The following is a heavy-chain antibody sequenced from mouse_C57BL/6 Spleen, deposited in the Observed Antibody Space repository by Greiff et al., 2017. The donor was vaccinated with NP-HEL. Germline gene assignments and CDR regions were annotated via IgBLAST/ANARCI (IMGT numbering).Heavy chain of an antibody. CDR2: IHPNSGST. D-gene: IGHD2-1*01. CDR1: GYTFTSYW. V-gene: IGHV1-64*01. Sequence: QVQLKQSGAELVKPGASVKLSCKASGYTFTSYWMHWVKQRPGQGLEWIGMIHPNSGSTNYNEKFKSKATLTVDKSSSTAYMQLSSLTSEDSAVYYCARGFYYRYAMDYWGQGTSVTVSS. J-gene: IGHJ4*01. CDR3: ARGFYYRYAMDY.